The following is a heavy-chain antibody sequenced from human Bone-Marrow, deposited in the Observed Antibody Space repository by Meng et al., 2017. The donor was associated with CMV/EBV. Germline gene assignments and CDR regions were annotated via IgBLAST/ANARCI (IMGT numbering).Heavy chain of an antibody. CDR1: GYTFTSYD. CDR2: ISAYNGNT. D-gene: IGHD2-8*01. CDR3: ARVYCTNGVCYTGHDY. Sequence: ASVKVSCKASGYTFTSYDINWVRQATGQGLEWMGWISAYNGNTNYAQKLQGRVTMTTDTSTSTAYMELRSLRSDDTAVYYCARVYCTNGVCYTGHDYWGQGTLVTVSS. J-gene: IGHJ4*02. V-gene: IGHV1-18*01.